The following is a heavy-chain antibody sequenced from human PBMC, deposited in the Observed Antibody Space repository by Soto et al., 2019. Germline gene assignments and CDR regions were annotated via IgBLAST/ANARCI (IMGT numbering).Heavy chain of an antibody. Sequence: PSETLSLTCTVPGGSISSYYWSWIRQPPGKGLEWIGYIYYSGSTNYNPSLKSRVTISVDTSKNQFSLKLSSVTAADTAVYYCARVYGGSGYYGPSYYYYYYMDVWGKGTTVTVSS. D-gene: IGHD3-3*01. CDR3: ARVYGGSGYYGPSYYYYYYMDV. CDR1: GGSISSYY. V-gene: IGHV4-59*01. CDR2: IYYSGST. J-gene: IGHJ6*03.